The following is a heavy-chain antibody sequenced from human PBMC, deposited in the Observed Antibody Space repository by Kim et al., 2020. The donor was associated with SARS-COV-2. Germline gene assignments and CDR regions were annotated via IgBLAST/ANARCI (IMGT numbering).Heavy chain of an antibody. Sequence: ASVKVSCKAFGYTFSSYAIDWVRQAPGQGPECLGWINTNTGIPTYAQAFRGRFVFSVDTSVSTAYLQITSLRAEYTAVYFCARDKLGVGDPFDSWGQGTL. CDR2: INTNTGIP. V-gene: IGHV7-4-1*02. J-gene: IGHJ4*02. D-gene: IGHD1-26*01. CDR1: GYTFSSYA. CDR3: ARDKLGVGDPFDS.